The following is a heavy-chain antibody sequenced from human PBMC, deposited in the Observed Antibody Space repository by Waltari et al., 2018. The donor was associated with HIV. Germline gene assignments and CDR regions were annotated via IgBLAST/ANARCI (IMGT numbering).Heavy chain of an antibody. CDR2: IKSDGSST. D-gene: IGHD4-17*01. V-gene: IGHV3-74*01. CDR3: ARPTTVTTGDGYFDL. Sequence: EVQLVESGGGLVQPGGSLRLSCAASGFTFSSYWMHWVRQAPGKGLWWVSRIKSDGSSTTYADSVKGRFTISRDNAKNTLYLQMNSLRAEDTAVYYCARPTTVTTGDGYFDLWGRGTLVTVSS. J-gene: IGHJ2*01. CDR1: GFTFSSYW.